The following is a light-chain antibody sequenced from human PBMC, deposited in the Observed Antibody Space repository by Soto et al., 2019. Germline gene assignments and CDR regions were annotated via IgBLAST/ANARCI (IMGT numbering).Light chain of an antibody. V-gene: IGKV1-17*01. Sequence: DIQMTQSPSSLSASVGDRVTITCRASQGIRNDLGWYQQKPGKAPKRLIYDASSLESGVPSRFSGSGSGTEFTLTISSLQPEDFAVYYCQQFGTSSLVTFGPGTKVDIK. CDR1: QGIRND. J-gene: IGKJ3*01. CDR3: QQFGTSSLVT. CDR2: DAS.